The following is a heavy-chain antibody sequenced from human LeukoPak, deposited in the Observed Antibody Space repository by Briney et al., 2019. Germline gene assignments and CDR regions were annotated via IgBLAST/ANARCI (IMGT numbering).Heavy chain of an antibody. CDR1: GYTFTGYY. Sequence: ASVKVSCKASGYTFTGYYMHWVRQAPGQGLEWMGWINPNSGGTNYAQKFQGRVTMTRDTSISTAYMELSGLRSDDTAVYYCARVEVFWSGYYIYWGQGTLVTVSS. D-gene: IGHD3-3*01. J-gene: IGHJ4*02. V-gene: IGHV1-2*02. CDR2: INPNSGGT. CDR3: ARVEVFWSGYYIY.